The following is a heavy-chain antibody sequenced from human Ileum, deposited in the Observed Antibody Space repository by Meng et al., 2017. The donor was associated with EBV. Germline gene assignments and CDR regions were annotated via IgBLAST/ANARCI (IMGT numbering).Heavy chain of an antibody. CDR2: VTPVFPST. Sequence: QVLVVESGADGKQPRSSVKISCRESGGNFKTFVFSWVRLAPGQGLEWMVCVTPVFPSTLYANHFKDRVTITADESTNPAFMELKNLQSDGTAIYYCATDVGTVADHWGPGTPVTVSS. CDR3: ATDVGTVADH. V-gene: IGHV1-69*01. J-gene: IGHJ4*02. CDR1: GGNFKTFV. D-gene: IGHD4-23*01.